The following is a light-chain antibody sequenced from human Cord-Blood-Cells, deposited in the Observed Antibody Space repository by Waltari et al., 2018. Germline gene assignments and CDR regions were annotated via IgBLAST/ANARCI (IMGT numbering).Light chain of an antibody. CDR2: CAS. CDR3: HQYGSSPLT. CDR1: QSVSNSY. V-gene: IGKV3-20*01. Sequence: EIVLTQSPGTLSLSPGERATLSCRASQSVSNSYLAWYQQKPGQATRLLIYCASSRATGSPDRFSGSGSGTDFTLTVSRLEPEYFAVYYCHQYGSSPLTFGGGTKVEIK. J-gene: IGKJ4*01.